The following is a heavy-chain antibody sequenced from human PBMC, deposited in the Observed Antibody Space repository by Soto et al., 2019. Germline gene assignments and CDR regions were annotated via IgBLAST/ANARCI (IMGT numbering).Heavy chain of an antibody. D-gene: IGHD1-26*01. CDR3: AKDGWEPGAFDI. Sequence: PGGSLRLSCAASGFTFSSYAMSWVRQAPGKGLEWVSAISGSGGSTYYADSVKGRFTISRDNSKNTLYLQMNSLGAEDTAVYYCAKDGWEPGAFDIWGQGTMVTVSS. CDR2: ISGSGGST. V-gene: IGHV3-23*01. J-gene: IGHJ3*02. CDR1: GFTFSSYA.